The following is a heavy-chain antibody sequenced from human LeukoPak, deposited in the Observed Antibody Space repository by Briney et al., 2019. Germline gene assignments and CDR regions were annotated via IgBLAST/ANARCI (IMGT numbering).Heavy chain of an antibody. V-gene: IGHV3-23*01. D-gene: IGHD2-15*01. CDR2: ISGSGSST. Sequence: GGSLRLSCAASAFTFSIYAMSWVRQAPGKGLGWVSTISGSGSSTHYADSVKGRFTISRDNSKNTLYLQMNSLRAEDAAVYYCAKAPVTTCSGAYCYPFDYWGQGTLVTVSS. CDR1: AFTFSIYA. CDR3: AKAPVTTCSGAYCYPFDY. J-gene: IGHJ4*02.